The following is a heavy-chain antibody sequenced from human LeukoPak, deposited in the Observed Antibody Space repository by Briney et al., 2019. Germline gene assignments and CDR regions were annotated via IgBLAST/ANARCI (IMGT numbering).Heavy chain of an antibody. CDR2: IYSGGST. V-gene: IGHV3-66*02. Sequence: GGSLRLSCAASGFTVSSNYMSWVRQAPGKGLEWVSVIYSGGSTYYADSVKGRFTISRDNSKNTLYLQMNSLRAEDTAVYYCARVWSGYDLYYYYMDVWGKGTTVTVS. CDR1: GFTVSSNY. D-gene: IGHD5-12*01. J-gene: IGHJ6*03. CDR3: ARVWSGYDLYYYYMDV.